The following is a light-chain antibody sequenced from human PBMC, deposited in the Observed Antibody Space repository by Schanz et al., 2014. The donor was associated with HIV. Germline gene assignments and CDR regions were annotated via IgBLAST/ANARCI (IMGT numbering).Light chain of an antibody. CDR1: TSDVGAYNF. CDR2: DVT. Sequence: QSALTQPRSVSGSPGQSVTISCTGTTSDVGAYNFVSWYQQHPGKAPKLMIYDVTKRPSGVPDRFSGSKSGNTASLTISGLQAEDEADYYCCSYTTSTTRVFGGGTKVTVL. J-gene: IGLJ3*02. CDR3: CSYTTSTTRV. V-gene: IGLV2-11*01.